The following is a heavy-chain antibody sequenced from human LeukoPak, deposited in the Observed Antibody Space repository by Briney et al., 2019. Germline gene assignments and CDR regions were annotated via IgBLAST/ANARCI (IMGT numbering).Heavy chain of an antibody. D-gene: IGHD1-1*01. Sequence: RASVKVSCKASGYTFTSYGISWVRQAPGQWLEWMGWISAYNGNTNYAQKLRGRVTMTTDTSTSTAYMELRSLRSDDTAVYYCVRTTGTAGGDYWGQGTLVTVSS. V-gene: IGHV1-18*01. CDR3: VRTTGTAGGDY. CDR1: GYTFTSYG. CDR2: ISAYNGNT. J-gene: IGHJ4*02.